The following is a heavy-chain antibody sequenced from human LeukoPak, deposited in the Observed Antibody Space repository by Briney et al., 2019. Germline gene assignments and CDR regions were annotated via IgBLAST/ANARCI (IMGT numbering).Heavy chain of an antibody. J-gene: IGHJ4*02. V-gene: IGHV3-30*03. D-gene: IGHD6-13*01. Sequence: PGGSLRLSCAASGFTFSSYGMHWVRQAPGKGLEWVAVISYDGSNKYYADSVKGRFTISRDNAKNSLYLQMNSLRAEDTAVYYCAREIAAAATPEDYWGQGTLVTVSS. CDR1: GFTFSSYG. CDR3: AREIAAAATPEDY. CDR2: ISYDGSNK.